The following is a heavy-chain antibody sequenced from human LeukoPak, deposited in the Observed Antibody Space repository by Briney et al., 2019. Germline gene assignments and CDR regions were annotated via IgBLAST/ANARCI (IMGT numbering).Heavy chain of an antibody. V-gene: IGHV3-7*01. D-gene: IGHD3-10*01. CDR2: IKKDGSEK. J-gene: IGHJ4*02. Sequence: PGGSLRLSCAASGYTFSSYSMNWVRQAPGKGLEWVADIKKDGSEKNQVDSVTISRDNAKNSLYLQMNSLRAEDTAVYYCARGPSYGSRSDYLDYWGQGTLVTVSS. CDR3: ARGPSYGSRSDYLDY. CDR1: GYTFSSYS.